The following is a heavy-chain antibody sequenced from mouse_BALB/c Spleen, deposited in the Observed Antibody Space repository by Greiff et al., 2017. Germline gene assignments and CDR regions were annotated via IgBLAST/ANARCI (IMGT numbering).Heavy chain of an antibody. D-gene: IGHD3-2*01. Sequence: VQLQQPGAELVKPGASVKLSCKASGYTFTSYWMHWVKQRPGQGLEWIGEINPSNGRTNYNEKFKSKATLTVDKSSSTAYMQLSSLTSEDSAVYYCARGQLGLLYYAMDYWGQGTSVTVSS. CDR1: GYTFTSYW. V-gene: IGHV1S81*02. CDR3: ARGQLGLLYYAMDY. J-gene: IGHJ4*01. CDR2: INPSNGRT.